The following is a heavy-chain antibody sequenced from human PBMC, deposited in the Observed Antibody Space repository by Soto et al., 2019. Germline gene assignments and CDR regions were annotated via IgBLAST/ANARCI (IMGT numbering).Heavy chain of an antibody. CDR2: ISYDGSNK. J-gene: IGHJ4*02. CDR3: AKEKYDYFDY. CDR1: GFTFSSYG. V-gene: IGHV3-30*18. Sequence: GGSLRLSCAASGFTFSSYGMHWVRQAPGKGLEWVAVISYDGSNKYYADSVKGRFTISRDNSKNTLYLQMNSLRAEDTAVYYCAKEKYDYFDYWGQGTLVTVSS.